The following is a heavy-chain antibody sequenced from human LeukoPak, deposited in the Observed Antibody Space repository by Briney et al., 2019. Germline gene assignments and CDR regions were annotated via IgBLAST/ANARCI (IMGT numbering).Heavy chain of an antibody. CDR1: GFTFSNYW. J-gene: IGHJ4*02. Sequence: QPGGSLRLSCAASGFTFSNYWMSWVRQAPEKGLEWVANIRQDGSEKDYVDSVKGRFTISRDNTKNSLYLQMNGLRAEDTAVYYCARATTISGWYFFDAGWGQGTPVTVSS. V-gene: IGHV3-7*03. CDR2: IRQDGSEK. D-gene: IGHD6-19*01. CDR3: ARATTISGWYFFDAG.